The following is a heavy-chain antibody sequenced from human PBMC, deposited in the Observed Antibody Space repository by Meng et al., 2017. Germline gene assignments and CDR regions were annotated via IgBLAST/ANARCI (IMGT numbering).Heavy chain of an antibody. CDR1: GDSISSSSDY. CDR2: IYYSGGT. Sequence: QRQLQESGPGLVKPSETLSLTCIVSGDSISSSSDYWGWIRQPPGKGLAWIGSIYYSGGTYYNPSLKSRVTISVDTSKNQFSLKLSSVTAADTAVYYCARRDYFDYWGQGTLVTVSS. J-gene: IGHJ4*02. V-gene: IGHV4-39*01. CDR3: ARRDYFDY.